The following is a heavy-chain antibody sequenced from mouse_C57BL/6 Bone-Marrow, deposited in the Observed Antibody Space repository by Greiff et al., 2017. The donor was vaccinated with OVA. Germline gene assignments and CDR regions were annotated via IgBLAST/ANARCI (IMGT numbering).Heavy chain of an antibody. CDR1: GYTFTDYY. CDR3: ARIDYYGSSFFAY. CDR2: IYPGSGNT. D-gene: IGHD1-1*01. J-gene: IGHJ3*01. Sequence: VQLQQSGAELVRPGASVKLSCKASGYTFTDYYINWVKQRPGQGLEWIARIYPGSGNTYYNEKFKGKATLTAEKSSSTAYMQLSSLTSEDSAVYVCARIDYYGSSFFAYWGQGTLVTVSA. V-gene: IGHV1-76*01.